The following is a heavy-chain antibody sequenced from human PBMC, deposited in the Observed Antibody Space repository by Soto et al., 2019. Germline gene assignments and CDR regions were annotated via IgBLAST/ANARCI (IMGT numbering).Heavy chain of an antibody. CDR3: ARRRDDFWGFDP. V-gene: IGHV4-39*01. Sequence: SETLSLTCTVSGGSISSSSYYWGWIRQPPGKGLEWIGSIYYSGSTYYNPSLKSRVTISVDTSKNQFSLKLSSVTAADTAVYYCARRRDDFWGFDPWGQGTLVTVSS. J-gene: IGHJ5*02. D-gene: IGHD3-3*01. CDR2: IYYSGST. CDR1: GGSISSSSYY.